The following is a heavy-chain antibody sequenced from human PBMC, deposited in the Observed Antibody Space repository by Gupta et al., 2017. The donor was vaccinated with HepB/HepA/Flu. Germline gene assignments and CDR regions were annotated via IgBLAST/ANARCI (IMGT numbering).Heavy chain of an antibody. V-gene: IGHV3-7*01. CDR2: IKQDGSEK. Sequence: VESGGGLVQPGGSLRLSCAASGFTFSSYWMSWVRQAPGKGLEWVANIKQDGSEKYYVDSVKGRVTISRDNAKNSLYRQMNSLRAEKTPVYYCARGQGGDHNWNYGGRFDPWGQGTLVTVSS. D-gene: IGHD1-7*01. J-gene: IGHJ5*02. CDR1: GFTFSSYW. CDR3: ARGQGGDHNWNYGGRFDP.